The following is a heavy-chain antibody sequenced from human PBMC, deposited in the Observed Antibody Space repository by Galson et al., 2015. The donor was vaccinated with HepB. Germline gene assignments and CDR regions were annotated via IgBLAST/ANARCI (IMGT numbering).Heavy chain of an antibody. CDR2: INPSGGST. J-gene: IGHJ6*02. CDR1: GYTFTNYY. D-gene: IGHD4-23*01. Sequence: QSGAEVKKPGASVKVSCKASGYTFTNYYMHWVRQAPGQGLEWMGIINPSGGSTSYAQKFQGRVTMTTDTSTSTVYMELSSLRSEDTAVYYCARRGGGNSAYYGMDVWGQGTTVTVSS. CDR3: ARRGGGNSAYYGMDV. V-gene: IGHV1-46*01.